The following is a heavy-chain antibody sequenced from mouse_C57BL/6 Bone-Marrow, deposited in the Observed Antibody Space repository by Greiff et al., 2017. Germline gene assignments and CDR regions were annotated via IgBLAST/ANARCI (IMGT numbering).Heavy chain of an antibody. J-gene: IGHJ1*03. Sequence: VQLQQSGPELVKPGASVKMSCKASGYTFTDYNMHWVKQSHGKSLEWIGYINPNNGGTSYNQKFKGKATLTVNKSSSTAYMELRSLTSEDSAVYYCSVRTVVATRYFDVWGTGTTVTVSS. V-gene: IGHV1-22*01. CDR3: SVRTVVATRYFDV. D-gene: IGHD1-1*01. CDR1: GYTFTDYN. CDR2: INPNNGGT.